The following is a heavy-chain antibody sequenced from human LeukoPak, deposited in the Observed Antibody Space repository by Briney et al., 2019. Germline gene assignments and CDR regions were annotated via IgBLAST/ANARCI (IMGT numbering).Heavy chain of an antibody. CDR3: ARDSGRFYIDY. V-gene: IGHV3-7*03. Sequence: AGGSLRLSCAASGFTFSHYWMTWVRQAPGKGLEWVANINQDGSEEFYVDSLKGRFTISRDNAKNSLYLQINSLRADDTAIYYCARDSGRFYIDYWGQGTLVTVSS. CDR1: GFTFSHYW. J-gene: IGHJ4*02. D-gene: IGHD1-26*01. CDR2: INQDGSEE.